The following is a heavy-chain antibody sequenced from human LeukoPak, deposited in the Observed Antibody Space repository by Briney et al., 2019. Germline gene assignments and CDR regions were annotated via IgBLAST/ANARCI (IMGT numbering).Heavy chain of an antibody. CDR2: ISWNSGSI. Sequence: SGGSLRLSCTASGFTFDDYAMHWVRQAPGKGLEWVSGISWNSGSIGYADSVKGRFTISRDNAKNSLYLQMNSLRAEDTAVYYCAKDLLNYYGSGLPLDVWGKGATVTISS. V-gene: IGHV3-9*01. D-gene: IGHD3-10*01. CDR3: AKDLLNYYGSGLPLDV. CDR1: GFTFDDYA. J-gene: IGHJ6*04.